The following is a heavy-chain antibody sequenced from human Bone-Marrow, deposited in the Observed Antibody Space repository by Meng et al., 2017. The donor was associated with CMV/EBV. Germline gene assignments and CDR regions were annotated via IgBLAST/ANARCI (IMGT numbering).Heavy chain of an antibody. V-gene: IGHV1-18*01. CDR2: ISAYDGNT. CDR3: ASGGRGTYYDFWSGYSYFDY. CDR1: GYTFTSYG. Sequence: ASVKVSCKAAGYTFTSYGISWVRQAPGQGLEWMGWISAYDGNTNYAQKLQGRVTMTTDTSTSTAYMELRSLRSDDTAVYYCASGGRGTYYDFWSGYSYFDYWGQRTLVNVAS. J-gene: IGHJ4*02. D-gene: IGHD3-3*01.